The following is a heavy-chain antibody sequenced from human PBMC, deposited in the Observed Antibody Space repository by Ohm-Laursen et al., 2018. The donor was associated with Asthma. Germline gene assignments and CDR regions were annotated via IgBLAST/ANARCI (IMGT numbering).Heavy chain of an antibody. V-gene: IGHV3-30-3*01. CDR3: VRRYSGYSYYFDY. CDR1: GFTFSSYA. CDR2: ISYDGSNK. J-gene: IGHJ4*02. Sequence: SLRLSCTASGFTFSSYAMHWVRQAPGKGLEWVAVISYDGSNKYYADFVKGRFTISRDNSKNTLYLQMNSLRAEDTAVYYCVRRYSGYSYYFDYWGQGTLVTVSS. D-gene: IGHD5-12*01.